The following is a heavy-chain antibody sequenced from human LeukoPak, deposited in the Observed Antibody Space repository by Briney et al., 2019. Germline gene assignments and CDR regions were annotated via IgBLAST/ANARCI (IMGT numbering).Heavy chain of an antibody. V-gene: IGHV1-18*01. CDR2: ISGYNGNA. CDR3: GRGVPLDY. D-gene: IGHD3-10*01. J-gene: IGHJ4*01. Sequence: ASVKVSCKASGYTFTSYDINWVRQATGQGLEWMGWISGYNGNANYAQKFQGRVTMTTDTSTSTAYMELRSLRSDDTAVYYCGRGVPLDYWGQGTLVIVSS. CDR1: GYTFTSYD.